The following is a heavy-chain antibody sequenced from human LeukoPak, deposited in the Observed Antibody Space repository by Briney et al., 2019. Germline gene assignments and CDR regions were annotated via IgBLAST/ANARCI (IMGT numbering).Heavy chain of an antibody. V-gene: IGHV1-2*02. D-gene: IGHD6-13*01. Sequence: ASVKVSCKASGYTFTGYYMHWVRQAPGQGLEWMGWINPNSGGTNYAQKFQGRVTMTRDTSISTAYMELSRLRSDDTAVYYCARAEIAAAPYYYYYMDVWGKGTTVTVSS. J-gene: IGHJ6*03. CDR2: INPNSGGT. CDR3: ARAEIAAAPYYYYYMDV. CDR1: GYTFTGYY.